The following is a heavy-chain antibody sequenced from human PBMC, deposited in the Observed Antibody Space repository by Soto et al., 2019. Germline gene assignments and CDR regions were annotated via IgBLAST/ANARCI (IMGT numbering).Heavy chain of an antibody. D-gene: IGHD3-22*01. CDR3: ARHANSWNYYDSSGKLGAFLY. CDR2: IYYSGST. J-gene: IGHJ4*02. V-gene: IGHV4-39*01. CDR1: GGSISSSSYY. Sequence: PSETLSLTCTVSGGSISSSSYYWGWIRQPPGKGLEWIGSIYYSGSTYYNPSLKSRVTISVDTSNNQLSLKLISVTAADTAVYYCARHANSWNYYDSSGKLGAFLYWGQGTLVTVSS.